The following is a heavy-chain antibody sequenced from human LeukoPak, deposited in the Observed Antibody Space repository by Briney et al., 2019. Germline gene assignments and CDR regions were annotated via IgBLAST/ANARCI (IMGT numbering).Heavy chain of an antibody. Sequence: SETLSLTCAVYGGSFSGYYWSWIRQPPGKGLEWIGEINHSGSTNYNPSLKSRVTISVDTSKNQFSLKLSSVTAADTAVYYCARASATYYYDTSGFYWFDPWGQGTLVTVSS. CDR3: ARASATYYYDTSGFYWFDP. D-gene: IGHD3-22*01. V-gene: IGHV4-34*01. CDR1: GGSFSGYY. J-gene: IGHJ5*02. CDR2: INHSGST.